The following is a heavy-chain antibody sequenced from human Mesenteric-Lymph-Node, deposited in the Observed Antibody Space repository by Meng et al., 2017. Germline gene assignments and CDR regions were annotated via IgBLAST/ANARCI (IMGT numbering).Heavy chain of an antibody. V-gene: IGHV1-18*01. CDR2: IYAYNGVT. CDR3: ATRGNPYLDY. J-gene: IGHJ4*02. CDR1: GYTFTSYG. Sequence: QGQLVQSGAEVKKPGASVKVSCKASGYTFTSYGISWVRQAPGQGLEWIGWIYAYNGVTNYAQKFQGRVTMTTDTSTSTGYMELRGLRSDDTAVYYCATRGNPYLDYWGQGTLVTVSS.